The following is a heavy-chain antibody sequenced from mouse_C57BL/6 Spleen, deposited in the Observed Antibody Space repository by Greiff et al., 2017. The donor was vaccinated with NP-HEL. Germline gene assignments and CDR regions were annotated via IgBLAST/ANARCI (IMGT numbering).Heavy chain of an antibody. CDR2: IYPGSGNT. CDR1: GYSFTSYY. Sequence: QVQLQQSGPELVKPGASVKISCKASGYSFTSYYIHWVKQRPGQGLEWIGWIYPGSGNTKYNEKFKGKATLTADTSSSTAYMQLSSLTSEDSAVYYCARPPTYGSSRGYAMDYWGQGTSVTVSS. CDR3: ARPPTYGSSRGYAMDY. D-gene: IGHD1-1*01. J-gene: IGHJ4*01. V-gene: IGHV1-66*01.